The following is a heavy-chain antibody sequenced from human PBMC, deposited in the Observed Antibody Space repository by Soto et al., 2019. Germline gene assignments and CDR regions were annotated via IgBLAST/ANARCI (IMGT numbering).Heavy chain of an antibody. V-gene: IGHV1-2*02. Sequence: QAQLVQSGAELKKPGASVKVSCRASGYTFTAFYIHWMRQAPGQGLEWLGWINPNSGGTNYAQKFQGGVTVTRDTSVNTAYMDLSSLKSDDTAVYYCAREGPLSGGDYFGMDVWGQGTTVTVSS. J-gene: IGHJ6*02. CDR3: AREGPLSGGDYFGMDV. CDR2: INPNSGGT. CDR1: GYTFTAFY. D-gene: IGHD3-10*01.